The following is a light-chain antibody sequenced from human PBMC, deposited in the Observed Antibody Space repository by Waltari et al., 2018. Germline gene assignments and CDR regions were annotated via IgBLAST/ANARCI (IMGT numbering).Light chain of an antibody. Sequence: QSALTQPASVSGSPGQSITISCTGTSSDVGGYNYVSWYQHHPGKAPKLMIYGVSNRPSGVSKRFSGSKSGNTASLTSSGLQAEDEADYYCSSYTSSSTPGVFGTGTKVTVL. CDR3: SSYTSSSTPGV. J-gene: IGLJ1*01. V-gene: IGLV2-14*03. CDR1: SSDVGGYNY. CDR2: GVS.